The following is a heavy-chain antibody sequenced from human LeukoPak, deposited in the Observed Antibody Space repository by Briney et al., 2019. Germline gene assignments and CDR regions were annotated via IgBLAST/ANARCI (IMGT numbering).Heavy chain of an antibody. CDR3: AKDQQEYYGMDV. CDR1: GFTFDDYA. D-gene: IGHD6-13*01. CDR2: ISGDGGST. Sequence: GGSLGFSLAASGFTFDDYAMHWVRKAPGKGLEWVSLISGDGGSTYYADSVKGRFTISRDNSKNSLYLQMNSLRTEDTALYYCAKDQQEYYGMDVWGQGTTVTVSS. J-gene: IGHJ6*02. V-gene: IGHV3-43*02.